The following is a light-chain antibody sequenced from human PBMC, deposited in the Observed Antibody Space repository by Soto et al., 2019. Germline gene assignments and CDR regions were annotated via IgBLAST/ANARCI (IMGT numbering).Light chain of an antibody. J-gene: IGKJ1*01. V-gene: IGKV1-5*03. CDR2: KAS. CDR3: QQYNTYCT. Sequence: DIQMTQSPSTLSASIGDRVTITCRASQSISSWLAWYQQKPGKAPNLLIYKASILESGVPSRFSGSGSGTAFSITIRSLQSEDIANYYCQQYNTYCTFAQGTKVEIK. CDR1: QSISSW.